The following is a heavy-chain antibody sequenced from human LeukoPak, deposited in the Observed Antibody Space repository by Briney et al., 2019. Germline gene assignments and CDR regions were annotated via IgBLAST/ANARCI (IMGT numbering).Heavy chain of an antibody. CDR3: ARVPLSGYKAYYYYMDV. CDR2: IYYSGST. CDR1: GGSISSHY. Sequence: KASETLSLTCTVSGGSISSHYWSWIRQPPGKGLEWIGYIYYSGSTNYNPSLKSRVTISVDTSKNQFSLKLSSVTAADTAVYYCARVPLSGYKAYYYYMDVWGKGTTVTVSS. J-gene: IGHJ6*03. V-gene: IGHV4-59*11. D-gene: IGHD3-3*01.